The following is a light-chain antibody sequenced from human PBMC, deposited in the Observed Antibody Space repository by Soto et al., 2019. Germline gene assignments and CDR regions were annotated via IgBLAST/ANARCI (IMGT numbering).Light chain of an antibody. Sequence: DIQMTQSPSSLSASVGDRVTITCRASQSISRYLNWYQHKPGKAPKLLIYAASSLQNGVPSRFSGGGYGTEFTLSISSLQPEDFGTYYCQQSYTTASITFGQGTRLEIK. J-gene: IGKJ5*01. CDR1: QSISRY. V-gene: IGKV1-39*01. CDR3: QQSYTTASIT. CDR2: AAS.